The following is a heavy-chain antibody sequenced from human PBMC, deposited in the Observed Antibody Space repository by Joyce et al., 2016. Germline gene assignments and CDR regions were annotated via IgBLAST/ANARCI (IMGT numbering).Heavy chain of an antibody. CDR3: AKAPGIAAADS. CDR2: IGVSAGNT. V-gene: IGHV3-23*01. CDR1: GFPFSTFT. J-gene: IGHJ4*02. Sequence: EGQLLESGGGLVQPGGSLRLSCAASGFPFSTFTLAWVRQVPGKGLEWVSGIGVSAGNTYYADSVKGRFTISRDTSKNTLFLQMKSLRAEDTAVYYCAKAPGIAAADSWGQGTLVTVSS. D-gene: IGHD6-13*01.